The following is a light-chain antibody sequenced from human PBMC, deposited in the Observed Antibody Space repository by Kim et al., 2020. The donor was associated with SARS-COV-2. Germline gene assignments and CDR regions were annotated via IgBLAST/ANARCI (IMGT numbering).Light chain of an antibody. CDR1: QSVSRSY. J-gene: IGKJ2*01. V-gene: IGKV3-20*01. CDR2: GTS. CDR3: QQYGSSPQT. Sequence: PGGRATLSCRASQSVSRSYLAWYQQKPGQAPRLLIYGTSGRATGIPDRFSGGGSGTDFTLTISRLEPEDLAVYYCQQYGSSPQTFGQGTKLE.